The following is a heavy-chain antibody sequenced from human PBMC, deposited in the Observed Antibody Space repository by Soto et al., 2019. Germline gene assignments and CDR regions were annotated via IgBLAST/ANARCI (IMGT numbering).Heavy chain of an antibody. V-gene: IGHV3-23*01. CDR1: GFTFGKYD. D-gene: IGHD2-2*01. Sequence: PGGSLRLSCAASGFTFGKYDMNWVRQAPGKWLEWVSGISGSGGNTNNAAYVKGRFTISRDNSKNTLYMQMNSLRAEDTAIYYCEKKETVVVPAALDYWGQGTLVTVSS. CDR3: EKKETVVVPAALDY. CDR2: ISGSGGNT. J-gene: IGHJ4*02.